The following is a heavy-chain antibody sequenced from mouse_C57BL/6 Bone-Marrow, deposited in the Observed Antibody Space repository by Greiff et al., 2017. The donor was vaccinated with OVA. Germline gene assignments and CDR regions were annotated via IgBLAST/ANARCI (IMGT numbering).Heavy chain of an antibody. CDR1: GYTFTDYY. J-gene: IGHJ4*01. CDR2: INPNNGGT. V-gene: IGHV1-26*01. CDR3: ARFYGSSYGYAMDY. D-gene: IGHD1-1*01. Sequence: VQLQQSGPELVKPGASVKISCKASGYTFTDYYMNWVKQSHGKSLEWIGDINPNNGGTSYNQKFKGKATLTVDKSSSTAYMELRSLTSEDSAVYDCARFYGSSYGYAMDYWGQGTSVTVSS.